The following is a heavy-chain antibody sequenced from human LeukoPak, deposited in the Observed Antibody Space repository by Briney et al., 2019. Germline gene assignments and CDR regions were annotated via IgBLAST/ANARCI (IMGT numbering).Heavy chain of an antibody. CDR1: GFTFSSYG. V-gene: IGHV3-33*01. CDR3: AREGGGYDILTGYLSRNDDY. Sequence: GGSLRLSCAASGFTFSSYGMHWVRQAPGKGLEWVAVIWYDGSNKYYADSVKGRFTISRDNSKNTLYLQMNSLRAEDTAVYYCAREGGGYDILTGYLSRNDDYWGQGTLVTVSS. D-gene: IGHD3-9*01. J-gene: IGHJ4*02. CDR2: IWYDGSNK.